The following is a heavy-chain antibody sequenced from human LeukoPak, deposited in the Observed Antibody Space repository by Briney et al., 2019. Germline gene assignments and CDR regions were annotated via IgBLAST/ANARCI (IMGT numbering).Heavy chain of an antibody. D-gene: IGHD3-10*01. CDR1: GGTFSSYA. V-gene: IGHV1-69*06. CDR3: ARAPRVRGVIHYYYGMDV. Sequence: SVKVSCKASGGTFSSYAISWVRQAPGQGLEWMGGIIPIFGTANYAQKFQGRVTITADKSTSSAYMELSSLRSEDTAVYYCARAPRVRGVIHYYYGMDVWGKGTTVTVSS. J-gene: IGHJ6*04. CDR2: IIPIFGTA.